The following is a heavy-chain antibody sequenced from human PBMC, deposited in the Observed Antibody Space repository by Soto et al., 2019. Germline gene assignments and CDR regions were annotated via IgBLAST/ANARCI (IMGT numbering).Heavy chain of an antibody. D-gene: IGHD3-10*01. V-gene: IGHV3-74*01. CDR2: IYSDGSST. CDR1: GFTFSSYW. CDR3: AWGFHYGGMDV. Sequence: EVQLVESGGGLVQPGGSLRLSCAASGFTFSSYWMHWVRQAPGKGLVWVSHIYSDGSSTNYADSVKGRFTISRDNAKKTLYLQMKSLRAEDTAVYYCAWGFHYGGMDVWGQGTTVTVSS. J-gene: IGHJ6*02.